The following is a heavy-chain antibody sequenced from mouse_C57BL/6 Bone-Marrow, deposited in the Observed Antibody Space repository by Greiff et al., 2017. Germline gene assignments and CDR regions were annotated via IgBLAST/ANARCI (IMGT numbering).Heavy chain of an antibody. CDR3: TTRGYGSSYGAMDY. CDR2: IDPENGDT. Sequence: VQLQQSGAELVRPGASVKLSCTASGFTFKDDSMHWVKQRPEQGLEWIGWIDPENGDTEYASKFQGKATITADTSSNTAYLQLSSLTSEDTAVYYCTTRGYGSSYGAMDYWGQGTSVTVSS. CDR1: GFTFKDDS. J-gene: IGHJ4*01. V-gene: IGHV14-4*01. D-gene: IGHD1-1*01.